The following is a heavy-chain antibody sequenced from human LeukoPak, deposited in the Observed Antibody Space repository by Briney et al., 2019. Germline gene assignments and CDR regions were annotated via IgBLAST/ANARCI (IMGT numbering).Heavy chain of an antibody. Sequence: PGGSLRLSCAASGFTFSSYAMSWVRQAPGKGLEWVSTISGSGGSTYYADSVKGRVTISRDNSKNTLYMQMNSLRAEDTAVYYCAKMVHTEQWLVPFDYWGQGTLVTVSS. J-gene: IGHJ4*02. CDR2: ISGSGGST. CDR3: AKMVHTEQWLVPFDY. D-gene: IGHD6-19*01. CDR1: GFTFSSYA. V-gene: IGHV3-23*01.